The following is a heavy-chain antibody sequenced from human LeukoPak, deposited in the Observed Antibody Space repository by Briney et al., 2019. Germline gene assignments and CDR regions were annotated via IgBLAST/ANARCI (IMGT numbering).Heavy chain of an antibody. Sequence: ASVKVSCKASGYTFSSYGFSWVRQAPGQGLEWMGWINAYNGNTNYAQNLQGRVTMTTDTSTSTAYMELRSLRSDDTAVYYCARRQGTTLNFDYWGQGTMVTVSS. CDR3: ARRQGTTLNFDY. D-gene: IGHD1-1*01. CDR1: GYTFSSYG. V-gene: IGHV1-18*01. J-gene: IGHJ4*02. CDR2: INAYNGNT.